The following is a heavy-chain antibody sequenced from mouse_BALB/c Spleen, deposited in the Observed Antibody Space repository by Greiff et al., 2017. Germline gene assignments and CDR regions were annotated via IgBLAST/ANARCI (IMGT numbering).Heavy chain of an antibody. V-gene: IGHV5-12-1*01. CDR3: ARHYYCGSSYAMDY. D-gene: IGHD1-1*01. CDR1: GFAFSSYD. CDR2: ISSGGGST. Sequence: EVKLVESGGGLVKPGGSLKLSCAASGFAFSSYDMSWVRQTPEKRLEWVAYISSGGGSTYYPDTVKGRFTISRDNAKNTLYLQMSSLKSEDTAMYYCARHYYCGSSYAMDYWGQGTSVTVSS. J-gene: IGHJ4*01.